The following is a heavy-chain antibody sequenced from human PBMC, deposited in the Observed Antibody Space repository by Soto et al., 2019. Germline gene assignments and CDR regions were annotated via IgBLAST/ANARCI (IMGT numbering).Heavy chain of an antibody. V-gene: IGHV1-69*18. CDR3: ARDGGFGELKY. CDR2: IIPVFGTT. Sequence: QVQLVQSGAELKKPGSSLKVSCKASGDTFSGYPINWVRQAPGEGLEWMGRIIPVFGTTNDAQRFEGRVTFTADESTNTAYVELRGLLSEDTAVYYCARDGGFGELKYWGPGTLVTVSS. J-gene: IGHJ4*02. CDR1: GDTFSGYP. D-gene: IGHD3-10*01.